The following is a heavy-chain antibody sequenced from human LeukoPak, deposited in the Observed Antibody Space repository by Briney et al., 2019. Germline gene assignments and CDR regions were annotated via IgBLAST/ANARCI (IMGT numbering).Heavy chain of an antibody. J-gene: IGHJ5*02. V-gene: IGHV1-2*02. CDR1: GYTFTGYY. Sequence: ASVKVSCKASGYTFTGYYMHWVRQAPGQGLEWMGWINPNSGGTNYAQKLQGRVTMTTDTSTSTAYMELRSLRSDDTAVYYCARSLVVVAADTINWFDPWGQGTLVTVSS. D-gene: IGHD2-15*01. CDR3: ARSLVVVAADTINWFDP. CDR2: INPNSGGT.